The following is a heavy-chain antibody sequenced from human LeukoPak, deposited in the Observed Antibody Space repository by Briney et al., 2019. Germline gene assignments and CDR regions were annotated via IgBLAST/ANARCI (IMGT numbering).Heavy chain of an antibody. CDR3: ARVGGSGSYYYAMEV. J-gene: IGHJ6*02. Sequence: SETLSLTCTVSAVSISSYYWSWIRQPPGKGLEWIGYIYYSGGTNYNPSLKSRVTISVDTSKNQFSLKLSSVTAADTAVYYCARVGGSGSYYYAMEVWGQGTTVTVSS. V-gene: IGHV4-59*01. D-gene: IGHD3-10*01. CDR1: AVSISSYY. CDR2: IYYSGGT.